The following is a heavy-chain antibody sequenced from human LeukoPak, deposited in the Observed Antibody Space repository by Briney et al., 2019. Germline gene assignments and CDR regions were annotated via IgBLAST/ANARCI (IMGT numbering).Heavy chain of an antibody. J-gene: IGHJ6*03. Sequence: GGSLRLSCAASGFTVSSNYMSWVRQAPGKGLEWVSIIYSGGSTNYADSVKGRFSISRDNSKNTLYVQMNSLGAEDTAVYYCASGSGSYRTPYYYMDVWGKGTTVTVSS. CDR2: IYSGGST. V-gene: IGHV3-53*01. CDR1: GFTVSSNY. CDR3: ASGSGSYRTPYYYMDV. D-gene: IGHD3-10*01.